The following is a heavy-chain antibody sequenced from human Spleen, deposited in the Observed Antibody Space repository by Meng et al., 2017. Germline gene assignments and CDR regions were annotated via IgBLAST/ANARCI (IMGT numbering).Heavy chain of an antibody. J-gene: IGHJ4*02. CDR3: AKDLGGSSWTFDY. CDR1: GGSIHGYY. V-gene: IGHV4-59*01. D-gene: IGHD6-13*01. Sequence: VQLQESGPGLGKPSEALSLSCTVSGGSIHGYYWSWIRQPPGKGLEWIGYIFYDGRTNYNPSLKSRVTITVYMSKNHFSLRMSSVTAADTAVYYCAKDLGGSSWTFDYWGQGILVTVSS. CDR2: IFYDGRT.